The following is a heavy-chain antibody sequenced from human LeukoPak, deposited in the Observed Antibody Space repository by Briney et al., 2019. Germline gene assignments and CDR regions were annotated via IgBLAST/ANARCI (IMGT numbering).Heavy chain of an antibody. J-gene: IGHJ4*02. CDR1: GYRFTSYW. CDR2: IYPGDSDT. CDR3: ARRGDCTNGVCAGSIDY. V-gene: IGHV5-51*01. Sequence: GESLKISCKGSGYRFTSYWIGWVRQMPGKGLEWMGIIYPGDSDTRYSPSFQGQVTISADKSISTAYLQWSSLKASDTAMYDCARRGDCTNGVCAGSIDYWGQGTLVTVSS. D-gene: IGHD2-8*01.